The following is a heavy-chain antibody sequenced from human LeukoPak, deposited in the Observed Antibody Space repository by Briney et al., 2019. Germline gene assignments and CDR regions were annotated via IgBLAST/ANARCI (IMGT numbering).Heavy chain of an antibody. CDR3: ARDRSPEHYYDSSHWDYYYGMDV. J-gene: IGHJ6*02. CDR2: IYYTGST. D-gene: IGHD3-22*01. Sequence: SETLSLTCTVSAGSVSNGNYYWSWLRQPPEKALEWIGYIYYTGSTYYIPSLEGRVTISVDTSKNQFSLKLSSVTAADTAVYYCARDRSPEHYYDSSHWDYYYGMDVWGQGTTVTVSS. CDR1: AGSVSNGNYY. V-gene: IGHV4-61*01.